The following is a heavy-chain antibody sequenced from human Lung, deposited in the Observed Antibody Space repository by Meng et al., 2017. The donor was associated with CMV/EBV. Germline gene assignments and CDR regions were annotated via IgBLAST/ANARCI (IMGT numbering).Heavy chain of an antibody. Sequence: ESLKISCAASGFTFRNYSMSWVRQTPGMGLEWVSLIGGNGRNTDYAASVKGRFTISRDNSKSTLYLQMNSLRAEDTAIYYCTKYDLLNGPDYWGQGTLVTVSS. D-gene: IGHD3-9*01. V-gene: IGHV3-23*01. J-gene: IGHJ4*02. CDR1: GFTFRNYS. CDR2: IGGNGRNT. CDR3: TKYDLLNGPDY.